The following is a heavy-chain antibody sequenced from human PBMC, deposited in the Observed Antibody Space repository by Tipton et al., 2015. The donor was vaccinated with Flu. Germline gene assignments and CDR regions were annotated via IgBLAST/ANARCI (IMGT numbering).Heavy chain of an antibody. Sequence: QLVQSGAEVKKPGASVKVSCKASGYTFTSYDINWVRQATGQGLEWMGWMNPNSGNTGYAQKFQGRVTMTRNTSISTAYMELSSLSSEDTAVYCWARDLRAMVRGVIRWFDPWGQGTLVTVSS. V-gene: IGHV1-8*01. CDR3: ARDLRAMVRGVIRWFDP. J-gene: IGHJ5*02. CDR1: GYTFTSYD. D-gene: IGHD3-10*01. CDR2: MNPNSGNT.